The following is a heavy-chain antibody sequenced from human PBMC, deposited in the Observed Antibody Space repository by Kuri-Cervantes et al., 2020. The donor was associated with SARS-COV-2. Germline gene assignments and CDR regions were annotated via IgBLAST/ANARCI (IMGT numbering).Heavy chain of an antibody. Sequence: GESLKISCAASGFTFSDHYMSWIRQAPGKGLEWVSYISSSSSYTNYADSVKGRFTISRDNAKNSLYLQTNSLRDEDTAVYYCARVPYDILTGYYVSPIDYWGQGTLVTVSS. CDR2: ISSSSSYT. CDR3: ARVPYDILTGYYVSPIDY. V-gene: IGHV3-11*06. D-gene: IGHD3-9*01. J-gene: IGHJ4*02. CDR1: GFTFSDHY.